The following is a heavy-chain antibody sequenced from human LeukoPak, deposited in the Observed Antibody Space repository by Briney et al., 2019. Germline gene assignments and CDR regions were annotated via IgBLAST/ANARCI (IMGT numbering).Heavy chain of an antibody. J-gene: IGHJ4*02. CDR1: GFTFRSYS. V-gene: IGHV3-21*01. D-gene: IGHD5-24*01. CDR3: ARGDGYNDY. CDR2: ISSRRSYI. Sequence: GGSLRLSCAASGFTFRSYSMNWVRQAPGRGLEWVSSISSRRSYIYYADSVKGRFTLSRDNAKNSLYLQMNCMRAEDTAVYYCARGDGYNDYWGQGTLVTVSS.